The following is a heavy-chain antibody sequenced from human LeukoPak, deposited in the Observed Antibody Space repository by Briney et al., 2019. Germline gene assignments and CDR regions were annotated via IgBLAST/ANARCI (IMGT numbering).Heavy chain of an antibody. J-gene: IGHJ6*02. CDR2: INGDGSST. CDR1: GFTFSSYW. V-gene: IGHV3-74*01. CDR3: ARDRMGSYYYGMDV. D-gene: IGHD3-16*01. Sequence: GGSLRLSCAASGFTFSSYWMHWVRQAPGKGLVWVSRINGDGSSTNYADSVKGRFTISRDNAKNSLYLQMNSLRAEDTALYHCARDRMGSYYYGMDVWGQGTTVTVSS.